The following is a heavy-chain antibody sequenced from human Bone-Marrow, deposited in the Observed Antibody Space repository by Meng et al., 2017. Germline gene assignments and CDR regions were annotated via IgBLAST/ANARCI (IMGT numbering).Heavy chain of an antibody. Sequence: QVQLQELGPGLVKHSGHLSLTCAVASVSISSTNWWGWAGQPPGKGLEWIGEIHQDGHTNYRPSLKSQVTISVDKPRNQFSLRLNSVTAAYTAGYSLVSLDLPIGAGNPFDYWGQGTLVTVSS. CDR1: SVSISSTNW. V-gene: IGHV4-4*02. CDR2: IHQDGHT. D-gene: IGHD6-13*01. CDR3: VSLDLPIGAGNPFDY. J-gene: IGHJ4*02.